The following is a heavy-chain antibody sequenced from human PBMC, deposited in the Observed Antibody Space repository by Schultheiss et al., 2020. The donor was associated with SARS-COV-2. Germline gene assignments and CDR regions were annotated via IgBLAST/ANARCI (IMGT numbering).Heavy chain of an antibody. V-gene: IGHV4-59*12. D-gene: IGHD6-13*01. CDR1: GGSISSYY. CDR2: ISYTGST. Sequence: SETLSLTCTVSGGSISSYYWSWIRQPPGKGLEWIGYISYTGSTNYNPSLKSRVTISVDTSKNQFSLKLSSVTAADTAVYYCARGLYSSSWYSSYYYGMDVWGQGTTVTVSS. CDR3: ARGLYSSSWYSSYYYGMDV. J-gene: IGHJ6*02.